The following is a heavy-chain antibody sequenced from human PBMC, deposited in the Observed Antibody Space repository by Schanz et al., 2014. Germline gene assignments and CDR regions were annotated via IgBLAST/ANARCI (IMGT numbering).Heavy chain of an antibody. CDR3: VCQSGSPDY. Sequence: VQLVESGGGVVQPGRSLRLSCVASGFTFSSYDVFWVRQAPGKGPEWVANIKHDGSVKDYVDSVEGRFTISRDNAKRSLFLQMNSLRVEDTAVYFCVCQSGSPDYWGQGTLVTVSS. J-gene: IGHJ4*02. D-gene: IGHD6-13*01. V-gene: IGHV3-7*02. CDR2: IKHDGSVK. CDR1: GFTFSSYD.